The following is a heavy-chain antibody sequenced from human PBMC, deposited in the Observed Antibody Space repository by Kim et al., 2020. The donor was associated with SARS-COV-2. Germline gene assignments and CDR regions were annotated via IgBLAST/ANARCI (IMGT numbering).Heavy chain of an antibody. Sequence: GGSLRLSCAASGFTFSSYAMHWVRQPPGKGLGWVAVISYDGSKKYYADSGKGRFTISRDYSKNTLYLQMNSLRAEDTAVYYFARPYSGSYFGYFDYWGQGTLVTVSS. V-gene: IGHV3-30*04. CDR3: ARPYSGSYFGYFDY. CDR1: GFTFSSYA. J-gene: IGHJ4*02. D-gene: IGHD1-26*01. CDR2: ISYDGSKK.